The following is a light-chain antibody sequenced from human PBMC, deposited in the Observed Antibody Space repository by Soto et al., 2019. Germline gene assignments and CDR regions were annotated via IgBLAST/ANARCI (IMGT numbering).Light chain of an antibody. CDR3: QQSYSNTLS. J-gene: IGKJ4*01. CDR2: ASS. CDR1: QSIYTY. Sequence: DIQLTQSPSSLSASVGDRVTINCRASQSIYTYLNWFQLKPGKGPKLLIFASSTLQSGVPSRFSGSGSGADFSLKISSLQPEDFATYFCQQSYSNTLSFGGGTRV. V-gene: IGKV1-39*01.